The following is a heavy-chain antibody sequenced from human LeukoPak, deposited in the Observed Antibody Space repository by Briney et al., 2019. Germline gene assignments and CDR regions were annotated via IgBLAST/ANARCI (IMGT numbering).Heavy chain of an antibody. V-gene: IGHV3-23*01. CDR3: AKGRTGFSYGYGIDY. J-gene: IGHJ4*02. D-gene: IGHD5-18*01. CDR2: ISTSDGTT. CDR1: GFTFSSYW. Sequence: PGGSLRLSCAASGFTFSSYWMSWVRQAPGKGLEWVSSISTSDGTTYYADSVKGRFTISRDNSKNTLYVQMNSLRDEGAAIYYCAKGRTGFSYGYGIDYWGQGTVVTVSS.